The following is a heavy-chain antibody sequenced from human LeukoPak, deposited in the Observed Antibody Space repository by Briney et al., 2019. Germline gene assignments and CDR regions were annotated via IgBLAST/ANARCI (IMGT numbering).Heavy chain of an antibody. D-gene: IGHD3-22*01. Sequence: PSGTLSLTRVVSGGSISSCNWWSWVRQPPGKGLEWFGEIYHSGSTNYKPSHNSRVTISEDKSRNPFSLKRSSVTAADTAVYCGARDHRNYYDSRVRLGAFDIWGQGTMVTVSS. CDR1: GGSISSCNW. CDR3: ARDHRNYYDSRVRLGAFDI. J-gene: IGHJ3*02. CDR2: IYHSGST. V-gene: IGHV4-4*01.